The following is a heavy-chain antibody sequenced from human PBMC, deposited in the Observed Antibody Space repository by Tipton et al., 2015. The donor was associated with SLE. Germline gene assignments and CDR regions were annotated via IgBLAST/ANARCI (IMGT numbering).Heavy chain of an antibody. Sequence: GSLRLSCAASGFTFSSYGMHWVRQAPGKGLEWVAFIRYDGSNKYYADSVKGRFTISRDNSKNTLYLQMNSLRAEDTAVYYCAKAPEGFGELSEYFQHWGQGTLVTVSS. J-gene: IGHJ1*01. CDR2: IRYDGSNK. D-gene: IGHD3-10*01. CDR3: AKAPEGFGELSEYFQH. V-gene: IGHV3-30*02. CDR1: GFTFSSYG.